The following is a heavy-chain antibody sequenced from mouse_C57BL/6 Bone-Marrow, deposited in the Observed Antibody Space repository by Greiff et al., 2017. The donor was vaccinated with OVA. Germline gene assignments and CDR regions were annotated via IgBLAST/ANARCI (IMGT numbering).Heavy chain of an antibody. D-gene: IGHD1-1*01. Sequence: VQLQQSGAELAKPGASVKRTGKEEGEKGKSESTHWVKQRPGRGLEWIGYINPSSGYTKYNQKFKDKATLTADKSSSTAYMQLSSRTDEDSAVYDCARRACSPNWYFDVWGTGTTVTVSS. CDR1: GEKGKSES. CDR3: ARRACSPNWYFDV. J-gene: IGHJ1*03. V-gene: IGHV1-7*01. CDR2: INPSSGYT.